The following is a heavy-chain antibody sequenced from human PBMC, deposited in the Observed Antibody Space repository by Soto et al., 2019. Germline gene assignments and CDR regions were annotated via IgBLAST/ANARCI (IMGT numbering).Heavy chain of an antibody. V-gene: IGHV4-39*01. Sequence: NPSETLSLTCAVSGGSISSSSYYWGWIRQPPGKGLEWIGSIYYSGTTYYNPSLNSRVTISVDTSKNQFSLRLNSVTAADTAIYYCARRSGGAPNWFDPWGQGTLVTVSS. CDR2: IYYSGTT. J-gene: IGHJ5*02. CDR1: GGSISSSSYY. CDR3: ARRSGGAPNWFDP. D-gene: IGHD2-15*01.